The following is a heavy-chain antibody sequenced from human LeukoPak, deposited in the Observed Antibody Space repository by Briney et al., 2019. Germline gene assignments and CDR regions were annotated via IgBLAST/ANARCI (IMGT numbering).Heavy chain of an antibody. Sequence: SGSLCLSCAASGGSISSNNWCCGIQEPPERGQGGIGNIYRSGNTYYEDSVESRVTISIDNAKNPLYLRLNTVTASDTAVYYCARAEQSGYSFGSDFDYWGQGTLVTVSS. CDR2: IYRSGNT. CDR1: GGSISSNNW. CDR3: ARAEQSGYSFGSDFDY. J-gene: IGHJ4*02. V-gene: IGHV4-4*02. D-gene: IGHD5-18*01.